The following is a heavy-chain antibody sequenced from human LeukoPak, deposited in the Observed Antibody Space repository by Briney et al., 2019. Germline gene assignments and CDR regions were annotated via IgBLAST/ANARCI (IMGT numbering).Heavy chain of an antibody. V-gene: IGHV3-23*01. CDR2: ISSSGDST. D-gene: IGHD3-10*01. CDR3: ATEYLPTSIFTRGFDY. Sequence: PGGSLRLSCAASGFTFSNYAMSWVRQAPGKGLEWVSAISSSGDSTDYADSVKGRFTISRDNSKNTLYVQMNSLRAEDTAVYYCATEYLPTSIFTRGFDYWGQGTLATVSS. J-gene: IGHJ4*02. CDR1: GFTFSNYA.